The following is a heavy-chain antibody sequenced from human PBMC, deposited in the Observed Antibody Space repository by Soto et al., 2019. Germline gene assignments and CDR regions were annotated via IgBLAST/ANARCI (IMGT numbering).Heavy chain of an antibody. Sequence: SETLSLTCTVSGGSISSGGYYWSWIRQHPGKGLEWIGYIYYSGSTYYNPSLKSRVTISVDTSKNQFSLKLSSVTAADTAVYYCARGTGPRLGWFDPWGQGTLVTVSS. V-gene: IGHV4-31*03. CDR2: IYYSGST. D-gene: IGHD2-8*02. CDR3: ARGTGPRLGWFDP. CDR1: GGSISSGGYY. J-gene: IGHJ5*02.